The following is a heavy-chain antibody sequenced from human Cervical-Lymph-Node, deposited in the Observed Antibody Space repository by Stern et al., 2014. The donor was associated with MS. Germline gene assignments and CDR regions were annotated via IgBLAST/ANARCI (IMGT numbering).Heavy chain of an antibody. D-gene: IGHD3-10*01. V-gene: IGHV1-69*01. Sequence: QVQLVQSGAEVKKPGSSVRVSCKASGGTFSSYAISWVRQAPGQGLEWMGGIIPMVGTAHYAQKFQGRVTITADDSTTTAYMEVSSLRSEDTAVYYCASSVGELTPEAVWGQGTTVTVFS. J-gene: IGHJ6*02. CDR2: IIPMVGTA. CDR1: GGTFSSYA. CDR3: ASSVGELTPEAV.